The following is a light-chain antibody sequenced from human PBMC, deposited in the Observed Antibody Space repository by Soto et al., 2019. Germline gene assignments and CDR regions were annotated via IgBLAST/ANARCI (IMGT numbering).Light chain of an antibody. Sequence: QSVLTQPASVSGSPGQSITLSCTGTSSDVGSYNLVSWYQLHPGKAPKLMIYEGTKRPSGVSNRFSGSQSGSTASLTISGLQAEDEADEYCCSYAGSSSYVVFGGGTKLTVL. CDR3: CSYAGSSSYVV. CDR2: EGT. J-gene: IGLJ2*01. V-gene: IGLV2-23*01. CDR1: SSDVGSYNL.